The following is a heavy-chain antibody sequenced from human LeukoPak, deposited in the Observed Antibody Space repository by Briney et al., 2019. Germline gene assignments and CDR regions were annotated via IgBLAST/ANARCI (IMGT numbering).Heavy chain of an antibody. CDR3: ATDGVGIVPGDVFDI. CDR2: ISGSGGST. J-gene: IGHJ3*02. Sequence: PGGSLRLSCAASGFTFSSYAMSWVRQALGKGLEWVSAISGSGGSTYYADSVKGRFTISRDNSKNTLYLQMNSLRAEDTAVYYCATDGVGIVPGDVFDIWGQGTVVTVSS. V-gene: IGHV3-23*01. D-gene: IGHD2-8*01. CDR1: GFTFSSYA.